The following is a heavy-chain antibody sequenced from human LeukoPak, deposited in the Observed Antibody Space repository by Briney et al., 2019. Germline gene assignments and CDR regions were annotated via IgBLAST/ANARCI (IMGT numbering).Heavy chain of an antibody. D-gene: IGHD6-19*01. J-gene: IGHJ4*02. CDR3: ARGVAAVADDY. CDR2: IYYTGNT. Sequence: SQTLSLTCTVSGGSISSGDYYWSWIRQHPGKGLEWIGFIYYTGNTYYNPSLKSRVTISVDTSKNQFSLKLTSVTAADTAMYYCARGVAAVADDYWGQGTLVTVSS. V-gene: IGHV4-31*03. CDR1: GGSISSGDYY.